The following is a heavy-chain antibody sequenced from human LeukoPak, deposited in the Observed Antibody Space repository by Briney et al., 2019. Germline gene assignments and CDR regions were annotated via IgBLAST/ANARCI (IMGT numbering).Heavy chain of an antibody. J-gene: IGHJ3*01. CDR2: INTANRNT. CDR3: VRDSYVFDV. Sequence: GASVKVSCKTSGYSFTNYLIHWVRQAPGQGLEWMGWINTANRNTKYSQRFQGRLTITSDTSATTAYMDLSSLRSEDTAVYYCVRDSYVFDVWGLGTMVTVSS. D-gene: IGHD2-8*01. V-gene: IGHV1-3*04. CDR1: GYSFTNYL.